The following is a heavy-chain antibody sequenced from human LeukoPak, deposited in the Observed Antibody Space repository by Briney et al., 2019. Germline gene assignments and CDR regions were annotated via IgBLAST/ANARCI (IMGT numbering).Heavy chain of an antibody. CDR3: ARDLTYAAYSSSWYLNWFDP. V-gene: IGHV1-18*01. CDR2: ISAYNGNT. J-gene: IGHJ5*02. Sequence: ASVKVSCKASGYTFTSYGISWVRQAPGQGLEWMGWISAYNGNTNYAQKLQGRVTMTTDTSTSTAYMELRSLRSDDTAVYYCARDLTYAAYSSSWYLNWFDPWSQGTLVTVSS. CDR1: GYTFTSYG. D-gene: IGHD6-13*01.